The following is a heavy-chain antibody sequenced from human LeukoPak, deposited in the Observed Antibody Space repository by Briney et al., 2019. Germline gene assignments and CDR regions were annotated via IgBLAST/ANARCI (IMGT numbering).Heavy chain of an antibody. Sequence: GGSLRLSCVTSGISFSSNSMNWVRQAPGGGLEWLSSISTSSSYIYYADSVKGRFTISRDNSKNTLYLQMNSLRAEDTAVYYCAGYLTYFDYWGQGTLVTVSS. D-gene: IGHD3-22*01. J-gene: IGHJ4*02. CDR3: AGYLTYFDY. V-gene: IGHV3-21*01. CDR1: GISFSSNS. CDR2: ISTSSSYI.